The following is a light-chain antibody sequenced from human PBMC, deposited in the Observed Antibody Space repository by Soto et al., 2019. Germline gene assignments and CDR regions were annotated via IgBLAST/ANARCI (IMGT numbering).Light chain of an antibody. CDR2: DAS. J-gene: IGKJ1*01. V-gene: IGKV3-20*01. CDR1: QSVASTY. CDR3: QQHGSSSLT. Sequence: EIVLTQSPGTLSLSPGERATLSCRASQSVASTYLAWYQQKPGQAPRLLIYDASSRATGIPDRFSGTGSGTDYTLPSISMEHEDFAVYYCQQHGSSSLTFGQGTKVEFK.